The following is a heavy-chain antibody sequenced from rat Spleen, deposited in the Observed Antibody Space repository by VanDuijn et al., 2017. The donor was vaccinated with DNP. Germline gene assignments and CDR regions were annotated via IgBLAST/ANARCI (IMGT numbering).Heavy chain of an antibody. J-gene: IGHJ2*01. Sequence: EVQLVESGGGLVQPGRSLKLSCAASGFTFSNYGMHWIRQAPKKGLEWVATISYDGSRTYYRDSVKGRFTISRDNAKSTLYLQMDSLRSEDTATYYCATHSQDYFDYWGQGVMVTVSS. V-gene: IGHV5-19*01. CDR3: ATHSQDYFDY. CDR1: GFTFSNYG. CDR2: ISYDGSRT. D-gene: IGHD1-2*01.